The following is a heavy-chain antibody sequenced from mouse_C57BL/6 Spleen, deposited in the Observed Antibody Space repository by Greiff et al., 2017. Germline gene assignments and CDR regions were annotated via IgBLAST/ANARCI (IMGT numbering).Heavy chain of an antibody. CDR2: INPNNGGT. V-gene: IGHV1-22*01. Sequence: VQLKQSGPELVKPGASVKMSCKASGYTFTDYNMHWVKQSHGKSLEWIGYINPNNGGTSYNQKFKGKATLTVNKSSSTAYMELRSLTSEDSAVYYCARWLERENFDYWGQGTTLTVSS. CDR1: GYTFTDYN. CDR3: ARWLERENFDY. D-gene: IGHD2-2*01. J-gene: IGHJ2*01.